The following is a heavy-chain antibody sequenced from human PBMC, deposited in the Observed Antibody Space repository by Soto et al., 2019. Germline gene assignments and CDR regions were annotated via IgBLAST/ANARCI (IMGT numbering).Heavy chain of an antibody. J-gene: IGHJ6*02. Sequence: PSPSLSLTCTVTGGSISSYYWSWIRQPPGQGLEWIGYIYYSGSTNYNPSLKSRVTISVDTSKNQFSLKLSSVTAADTAVYYCATVSYYYGSGYDYYGMDVWGQGTTATVSS. D-gene: IGHD3-10*01. CDR2: IYYSGST. V-gene: IGHV4-59*01. CDR1: GGSISSYY. CDR3: ATVSYYYGSGYDYYGMDV.